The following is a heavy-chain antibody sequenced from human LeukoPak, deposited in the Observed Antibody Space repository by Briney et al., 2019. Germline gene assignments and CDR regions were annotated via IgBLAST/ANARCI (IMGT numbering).Heavy chain of an antibody. CDR1: GGTFSSYA. D-gene: IGHD3-22*01. CDR3: ARSYYDSILSSGPPDY. Sequence: ASVKVSCKASGGTFSSYAISWVRQAPGQGLEWMGRIIPILGIANYAQKFQGRVTITADKSTSTAYMELSSLRSEDTAVYYCARSYYDSILSSGPPDYWGQGTLVTVSS. J-gene: IGHJ4*02. CDR2: IIPILGIA. V-gene: IGHV1-69*04.